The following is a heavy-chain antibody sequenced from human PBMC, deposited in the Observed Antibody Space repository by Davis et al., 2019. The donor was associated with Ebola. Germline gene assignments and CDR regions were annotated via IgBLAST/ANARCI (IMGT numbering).Heavy chain of an antibody. V-gene: IGHV3-11*06. CDR3: ARGPRKMATTNFDY. Sequence: GESLKISCAASGFSFSDYYMSWIRQAPGKGLEWVSYISISSGFTNYADSVKGRFTISRDTAKNSLYLQMNSLRAEDTAVYYCARGPRKMATTNFDYWGQGTLATVSS. CDR1: GFSFSDYY. CDR2: ISISSGFT. D-gene: IGHD5-24*01. J-gene: IGHJ4*02.